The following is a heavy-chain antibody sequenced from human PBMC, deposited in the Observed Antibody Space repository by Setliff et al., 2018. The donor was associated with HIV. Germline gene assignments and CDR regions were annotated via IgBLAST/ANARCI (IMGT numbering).Heavy chain of an antibody. D-gene: IGHD3-10*02. CDR2: INHSGST. Sequence: PSETLSLTCAVSGGSISSSHWWSWVRQPPGKGLEWIGEINHSGSTNYNPSLKSRVTISRDNSENSLYLQMSSLKPEDTAVYYCVAWLFGEGFWGQGTLVTVSS. CDR1: GGSISSSHW. V-gene: IGHV4-4*02. CDR3: VAWLFGEGF. J-gene: IGHJ4*02.